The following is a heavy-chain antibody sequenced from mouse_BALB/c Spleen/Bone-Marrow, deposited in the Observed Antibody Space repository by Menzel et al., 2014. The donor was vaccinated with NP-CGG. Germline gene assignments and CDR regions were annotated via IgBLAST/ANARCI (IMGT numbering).Heavy chain of an antibody. CDR2: INSNGGST. Sequence: EVQLVESGGGLVLPGGSLKLSCAASGFTFSNYGMSWVRQTPDKRLELVATINSNGGSTYYPDSVKGRFTISRDNAKNTLYLQMSSLKSEHTAMYYCARENYRYFYAMDYWGQGTSVTVSS. CDR3: ARENYRYFYAMDY. J-gene: IGHJ4*01. D-gene: IGHD2-14*01. V-gene: IGHV5-6-3*01. CDR1: GFTFSNYG.